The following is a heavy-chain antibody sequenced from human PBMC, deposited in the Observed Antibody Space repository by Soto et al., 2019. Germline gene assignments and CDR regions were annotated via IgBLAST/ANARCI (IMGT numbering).Heavy chain of an antibody. CDR1: GFTVGDDA. CDR3: TRPPYYYYSSGYYSSGH. V-gene: IGHV3-49*04. D-gene: IGHD3-22*01. J-gene: IGHJ4*01. CDR2: IRSKAYGGTT. Sequence: SQRLSCTASGFTVGDDAMSWVRGAPGKGLEGGGFIRSKAYGGTTEYAASVKCGFTMSRDGSKSIAYLQMNSLKTEDTAVYSSTRPPYYYYSSGYYSSGHCDHETLVGVSS.